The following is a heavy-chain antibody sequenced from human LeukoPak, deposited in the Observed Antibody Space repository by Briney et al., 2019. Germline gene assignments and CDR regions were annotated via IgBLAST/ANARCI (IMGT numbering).Heavy chain of an antibody. J-gene: IGHJ4*02. D-gene: IGHD3-22*01. Sequence: ASVRVSCTASGYTFTGYYMHWVRQAPGQGLEWMGWINPNSGGTNYAQKFQGRVTMTRDTSISTAYMELSRLRSDDTAVYYCARETSSGYYQNDYWGQGTLVTVSS. CDR3: ARETSSGYYQNDY. CDR2: INPNSGGT. V-gene: IGHV1-2*02. CDR1: GYTFTGYY.